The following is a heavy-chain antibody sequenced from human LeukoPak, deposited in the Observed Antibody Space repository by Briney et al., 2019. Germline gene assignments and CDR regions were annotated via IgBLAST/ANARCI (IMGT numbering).Heavy chain of an antibody. V-gene: IGHV3-66*02. Sequence: GGSLRLSCAASGFTVSGSYMTWVRQAPGKGLEWVSVIYSGGSTYYADSVKGRFIISRDKSKNTVYLQMNSLRTEDTAVYYCARDIFYNWFDPWGQGTLVTVSS. J-gene: IGHJ5*02. CDR2: IYSGGST. CDR1: GFTVSGSY. D-gene: IGHD2-15*01. CDR3: ARDIFYNWFDP.